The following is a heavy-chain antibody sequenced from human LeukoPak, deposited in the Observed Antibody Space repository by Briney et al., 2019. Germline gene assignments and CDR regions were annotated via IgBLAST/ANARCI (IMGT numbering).Heavy chain of an antibody. J-gene: IGHJ6*03. CDR2: INPNSGGT. CDR1: GYTFTGYY. CDR3: ARGPYCSGGSCYYYHYMDV. Sequence: GASVKVSCKASGYTFTGYYMHWVRQAPGQGLEWMGWINPNSGGTNYAQKFQGRVTMTRDTSISTAYMELSRLRSDDTAVYYCARGPYCSGGSCYYYHYMDVWGKGTTVTISS. V-gene: IGHV1-2*02. D-gene: IGHD2-15*01.